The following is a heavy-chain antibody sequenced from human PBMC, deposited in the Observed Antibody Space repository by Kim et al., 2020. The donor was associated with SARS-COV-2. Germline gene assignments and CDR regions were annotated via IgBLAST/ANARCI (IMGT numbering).Heavy chain of an antibody. CDR3: ARGRAVAGYYFDF. V-gene: IGHV3-7*01. CDR2: IRQPGTEK. D-gene: IGHD6-13*01. CDR1: GFTFSSYW. J-gene: IGHJ4*02. Sequence: GGSLRLSCAASGFTFSSYWMSWVRQAPGKGLEWVANIRQPGTEKYYVDSVKGRFTISRDNAKNSLYLQMNGLTAEDTAVYYCARGRAVAGYYFDFWGQGALVTVSS.